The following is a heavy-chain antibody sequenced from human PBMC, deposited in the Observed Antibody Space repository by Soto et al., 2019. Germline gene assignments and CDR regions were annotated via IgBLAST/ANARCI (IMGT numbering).Heavy chain of an antibody. J-gene: IGHJ4*02. CDR3: ARDLGTIFGVAMGY. Sequence: SVKVSCKASGGTFSSYTISWVRQAPGQGLEWMGRIIPILGIANYAQKFQGRVTITRDTSASTAYMELSSLRSEDTAVYYCARDLGTIFGVAMGYWGQGTLVTVSS. CDR1: GGTFSSYT. CDR2: IIPILGIA. D-gene: IGHD3-3*01. V-gene: IGHV1-69*04.